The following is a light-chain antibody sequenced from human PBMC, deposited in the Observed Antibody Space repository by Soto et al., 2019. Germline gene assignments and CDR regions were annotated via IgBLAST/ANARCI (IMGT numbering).Light chain of an antibody. V-gene: IGKV2-28*01. CDR1: QSLLHSNGYNY. CDR2: LGS. J-gene: IGKJ5*01. CDR3: MQALQTPIT. Sequence: DIVMTQSPLSLPVTPGEPASISCRSSQSLLHSNGYNYLDWYLQKPGQSPQLLIYLGSNRASGDPDRFSGSGSGTDFTVKISRVEAEDVGVYYCMQALQTPITFGQGTRLEIK.